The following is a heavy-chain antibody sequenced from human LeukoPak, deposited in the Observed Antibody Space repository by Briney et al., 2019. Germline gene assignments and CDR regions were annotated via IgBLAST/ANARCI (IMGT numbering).Heavy chain of an antibody. CDR3: ARSRVVVSPFDY. Sequence: SETLSLTGTVSGGSISSYYWSWIRQPPGKGLDWIGYIYYSGSTNYNPSLKSRVTISVDTSKNQFSLKLSSVTAADTAVYYCARSRVVVSPFDYWGQGTLVTVSS. J-gene: IGHJ4*02. V-gene: IGHV4-59*01. D-gene: IGHD3-22*01. CDR2: IYYSGST. CDR1: GGSISSYY.